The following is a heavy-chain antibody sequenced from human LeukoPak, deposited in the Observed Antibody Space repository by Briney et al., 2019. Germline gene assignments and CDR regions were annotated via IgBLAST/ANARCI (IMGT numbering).Heavy chain of an antibody. D-gene: IGHD2-15*01. J-gene: IGHJ6*02. CDR2: ISAYNGNT. V-gene: IGHV1-18*01. CDR3: ARVVVVVVAATRQLDV. CDR1: GYTFTSYG. Sequence: ASVTVSCKASGYTFTSYGISWVRQAPGQGLEWMGWISAYNGNTNYAQKLQGRVTMTTDTSTSTAYMELRSLRSDDTAVYYCARVVVVVVAATRQLDVWGQGTTVTVSS.